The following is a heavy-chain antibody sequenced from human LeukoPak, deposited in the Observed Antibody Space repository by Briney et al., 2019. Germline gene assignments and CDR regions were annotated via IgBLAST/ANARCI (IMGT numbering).Heavy chain of an antibody. J-gene: IGHJ6*03. Sequence: PSETLSLTCTVSGGSFSSSSYYWGWIRQPPGKGLEWIGSIYYSGSTYYNPSLKSRVTISVDTSKNQFSLKLSSVTAADTAVYYCARGIRGVIITTNYYNMDVWGPGTTVTVSS. D-gene: IGHD3-10*01. CDR3: ARGIRGVIITTNYYNMDV. CDR1: GGSFSSSSYY. CDR2: IYYSGST. V-gene: IGHV4-39*01.